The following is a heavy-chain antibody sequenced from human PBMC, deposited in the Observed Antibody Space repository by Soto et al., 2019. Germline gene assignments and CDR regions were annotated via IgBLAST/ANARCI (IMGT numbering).Heavy chain of an antibody. D-gene: IGHD3-22*01. Sequence: QVQLVESGGGVVQPGRSLRLSCAASGFTFSSYGMHWVRQAPGNGLEWVAVISYDGSNKYYADSVKGRFTISRDNSKNTLYLQMNSLRAEDTAVYYCAKDLYDSSGYYCPFDYWGQGTLVTVSS. CDR2: ISYDGSNK. CDR3: AKDLYDSSGYYCPFDY. V-gene: IGHV3-30*18. CDR1: GFTFSSYG. J-gene: IGHJ4*02.